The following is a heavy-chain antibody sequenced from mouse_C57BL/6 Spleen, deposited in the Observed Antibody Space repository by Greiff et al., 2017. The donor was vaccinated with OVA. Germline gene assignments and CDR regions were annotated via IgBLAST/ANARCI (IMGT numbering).Heavy chain of an antibody. J-gene: IGHJ2*01. CDR1: GFTFSDYY. CDR2: INYDGSST. CDR3: ARRSGISSYFDY. Sequence: EVKLMESEGGLVQPGSSMKLSCTASGFTFSDYYMAWVRQVPEKGLEWVANINYDGSSTYYLDSLKSRFIISRDNAKNILYLQMSSLKSEDTATYYCARRSGISSYFDYWGQGTTLTVSS. V-gene: IGHV5-16*01. D-gene: IGHD1-1*01.